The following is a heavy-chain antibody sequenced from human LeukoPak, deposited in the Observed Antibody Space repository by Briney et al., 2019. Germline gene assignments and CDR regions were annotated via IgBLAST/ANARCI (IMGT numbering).Heavy chain of an antibody. J-gene: IGHJ4*02. CDR3: ARANHRNHDYSGPGY. CDR2: INPNSGGT. CDR1: GGTFSSYA. D-gene: IGHD4-11*01. V-gene: IGHV1-2*02. Sequence: GASVKVSCKASGGTFSSYAISWVRQAPGQGLEWMGWINPNSGGTNYAQKFQGRVTMTRDTSISTAYMELSRLRSDDTAVYYCARANHRNHDYSGPGYWGQGTLVTVSS.